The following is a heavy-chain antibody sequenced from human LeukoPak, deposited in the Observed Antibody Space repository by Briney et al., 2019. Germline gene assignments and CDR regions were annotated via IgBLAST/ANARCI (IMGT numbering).Heavy chain of an antibody. J-gene: IGHJ4*02. V-gene: IGHV1-2*02. CDR1: GYTFTGYY. CDR2: INPNSGGT. CDR3: ARDRRNGYSYFYY. D-gene: IGHD5-18*01. Sequence: ASVKVSCKASGYTFTGYYMHWVRQAPGQGLEWMGWINPNSGGTNYAQKFQGRVTMTRDTSISTAYMELSRLRSDDTAVYYCARDRRNGYSYFYYWGQGTLVTVSP.